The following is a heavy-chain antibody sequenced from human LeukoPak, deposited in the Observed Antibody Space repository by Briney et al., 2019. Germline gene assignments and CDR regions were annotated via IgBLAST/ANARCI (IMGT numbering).Heavy chain of an antibody. J-gene: IGHJ5*02. CDR1: GGSIRNYY. CDR3: ARDSAAAGKGAWFDP. CDR2: IYSSWST. Sequence: GTLSLTCTDSGGSIRNYYWSWIRPPPEIGQEWIGSIYSSWSTCYNPSLKSRVTISVDTSKNQISLKLRSVTTPEPAVYYCARDSAAAGKGAWFDPWGQGTLVTVSS. D-gene: IGHD6-13*01. V-gene: IGHV4-59*05.